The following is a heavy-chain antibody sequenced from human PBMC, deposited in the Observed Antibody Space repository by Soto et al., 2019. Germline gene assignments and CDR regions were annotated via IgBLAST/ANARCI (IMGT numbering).Heavy chain of an antibody. J-gene: IGHJ5*02. Sequence: GGSLRLSCAASGFTFSNHAMCWVRQAPGTGLEWVSAIDGGGTKTYYADSVKGRFTISRDNSMNTLYLQMDSLRAEDTAIYYCTKEHSNYPDNWFDPWGQGTRVTVSS. V-gene: IGHV3-23*01. CDR2: IDGGGTKT. D-gene: IGHD4-4*01. CDR1: GFTFSNHA. CDR3: TKEHSNYPDNWFDP.